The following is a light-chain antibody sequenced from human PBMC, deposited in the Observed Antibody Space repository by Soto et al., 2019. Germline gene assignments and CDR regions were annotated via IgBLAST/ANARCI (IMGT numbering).Light chain of an antibody. CDR1: QSVSSN. J-gene: IGKJ1*01. Sequence: EIVMTQSPATLSVSPGERATLSCRASQSVSSNLAWYQQTPGQAPRLLIFDASTRATGIPARFSGSGSGTECTLTISSLHSEDFAVYYCQQYDNLLGTFGQGTKVEVK. CDR2: DAS. CDR3: QQYDNLLGT. V-gene: IGKV3D-15*01.